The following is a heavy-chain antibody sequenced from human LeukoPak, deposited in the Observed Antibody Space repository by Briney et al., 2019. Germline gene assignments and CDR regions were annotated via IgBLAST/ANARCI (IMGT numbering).Heavy chain of an antibody. Sequence: GGSLRLSCAASGFTFSTYSMNWVRQAPGKGLEWVSYISSSSSTIYYADSVKGRFTISRDNAKNSLYLQMNSLRAEDTAVYYCARWEDGYNWKLTRAAHLKDWGQGTLVTVSS. CDR1: GFTFSTYS. V-gene: IGHV3-48*04. CDR3: ARWEDGYNWKLTRAAHLKD. D-gene: IGHD5-24*01. J-gene: IGHJ4*02. CDR2: ISSSSSTI.